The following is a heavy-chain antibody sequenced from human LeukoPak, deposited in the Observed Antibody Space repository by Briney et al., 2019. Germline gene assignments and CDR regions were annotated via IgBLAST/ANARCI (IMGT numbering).Heavy chain of an antibody. CDR1: GFTFSSYA. V-gene: IGHV3-64D*06. J-gene: IGHJ5*02. D-gene: IGHD6-19*01. Sequence: GGSLRLSCSASGFTFSSYATHWVRQAPGKGLEYVSAISSNGGSTYYADSVKGRFTISRDNSKNTLYLQMSSLRAEDTAVYYCVKEDLLYSSGWYWFDPWGQGTLVTVSS. CDR2: ISSNGGST. CDR3: VKEDLLYSSGWYWFDP.